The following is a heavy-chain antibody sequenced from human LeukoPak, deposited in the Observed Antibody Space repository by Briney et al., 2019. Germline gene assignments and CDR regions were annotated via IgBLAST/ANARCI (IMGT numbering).Heavy chain of an antibody. J-gene: IGHJ4*02. CDR1: GFTFSSYG. Sequence: GGSLRLSCAASGFTFSSYGMHWVRQAPGKGLEWVAVIWYDGSNKYYADSVKGRFTISRDNSKNTLYLQMNSPRAEDTAVYYCAKDHSSGYYAMYYFDYWGQGTLVTVSS. D-gene: IGHD3-22*01. V-gene: IGHV3-33*06. CDR2: IWYDGSNK. CDR3: AKDHSSGYYAMYYFDY.